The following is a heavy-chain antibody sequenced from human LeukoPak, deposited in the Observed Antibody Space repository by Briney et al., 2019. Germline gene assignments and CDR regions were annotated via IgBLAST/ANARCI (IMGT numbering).Heavy chain of an antibody. CDR2: ISSSSSYI. CDR3: ARRLPNSGSYLVGY. V-gene: IGHV3-21*01. Sequence: GGSLRLSCAASGFTFSGYSMNWVRQAPGKGLEWVSSISSSSSYIYYADSVKGRFTISRDNAKNSLYLQMNSLRAEDTAVYYCARRLPNSGSYLVGYWGQGTLVTVSS. CDR1: GFTFSGYS. J-gene: IGHJ4*02. D-gene: IGHD1-26*01.